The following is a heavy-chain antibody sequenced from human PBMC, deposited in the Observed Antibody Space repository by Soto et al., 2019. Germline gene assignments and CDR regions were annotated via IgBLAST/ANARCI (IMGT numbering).Heavy chain of an antibody. CDR2: ISGSGGRT. Sequence: EVQLLESGGNLIQPGGSLRLSCAASGFTFRNYAMSWVRQAPGAGPEWVSGISGSGGRTYYADSVKGRFTISRDNSNNALFLQINSLRAEDTALYYCAKDPNGDYVGAFDIWGRGTMVTVSS. CDR1: GFTFRNYA. J-gene: IGHJ3*02. CDR3: AKDPNGDYVGAFDI. D-gene: IGHD4-17*01. V-gene: IGHV3-23*01.